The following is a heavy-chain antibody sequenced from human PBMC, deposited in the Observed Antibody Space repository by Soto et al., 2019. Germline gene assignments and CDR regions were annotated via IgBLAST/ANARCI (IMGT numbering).Heavy chain of an antibody. D-gene: IGHD5-18*01. J-gene: IGHJ5*02. CDR2: IYYSGST. Sequence: NPSETLSLTCTVSGGSISSSSYYWGWIRQPPGKGLEWIGSIYYSGSTYYNPSLKSRVTISVDTSKNQFSLKLSSVTAADTAVYYCARHDIQLWLGPNWFDPWGQGTLVTVSS. CDR1: GGSISSSSYY. V-gene: IGHV4-39*01. CDR3: ARHDIQLWLGPNWFDP.